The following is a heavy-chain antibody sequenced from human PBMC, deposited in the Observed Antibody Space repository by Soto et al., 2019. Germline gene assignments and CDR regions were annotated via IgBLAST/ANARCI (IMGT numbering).Heavy chain of an antibody. CDR2: ISAYNGNT. Sequence: QVQLVQSGAEVKKPGASVKVSCKASGYTFTSYGISWVRQAPGQGLEWMGWISAYNGNTNYAQKLQDRVTMTTDTSTSTAYMGRRSRRSDDTAVYYCAGEGGVAAAGTGGPYYYYYGMDVWGQGTTVTVSS. V-gene: IGHV1-18*01. CDR1: GYTFTSYG. J-gene: IGHJ6*02. CDR3: AGEGGVAAAGTGGPYYYYYGMDV. D-gene: IGHD6-13*01.